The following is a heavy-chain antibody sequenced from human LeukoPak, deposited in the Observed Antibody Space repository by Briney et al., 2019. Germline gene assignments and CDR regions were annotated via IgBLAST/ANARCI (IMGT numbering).Heavy chain of an antibody. Sequence: SETLSLTCSVSGYSITSDYYWGWIRQAPGKGLEWIGSIYHSGNTYYNPSPSLKSRITISVDTSKSQFSLSLGSVTAADTAIYYCARVNWSDLRDYWGQGTLVTVSS. J-gene: IGHJ4*02. D-gene: IGHD1-1*01. CDR3: ARVNWSDLRDY. V-gene: IGHV4-38-2*02. CDR2: IYHSGNT. CDR1: GYSITSDYY.